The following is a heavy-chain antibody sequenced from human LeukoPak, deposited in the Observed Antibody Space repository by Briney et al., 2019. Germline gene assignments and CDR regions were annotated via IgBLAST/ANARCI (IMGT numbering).Heavy chain of an antibody. D-gene: IGHD5-24*01. V-gene: IGHV3-33*01. Sequence: GRSLRLSCAASGFTFSSYGMHWVRQAPGKGLEWVAVIWYDGSNKYYADSVKGRFTISRDNSKNTLYLQMNSLRAEDTAVYYCARDPRDYYGMDVWGQGTTVTVSS. CDR3: ARDPRDYYGMDV. J-gene: IGHJ6*02. CDR2: IWYDGSNK. CDR1: GFTFSSYG.